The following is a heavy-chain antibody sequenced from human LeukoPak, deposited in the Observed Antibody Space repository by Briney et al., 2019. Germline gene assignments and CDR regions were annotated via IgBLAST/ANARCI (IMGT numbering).Heavy chain of an antibody. CDR3: ARDFGTTGWHTFDY. CDR2: TYYRSKWYN. J-gene: IGHJ4*02. V-gene: IGHV6-1*01. D-gene: IGHD6-19*01. CDR1: GDSLSSKNGA. Sequence: SQTLSLTCVVSGDSLSSKNGAWNWIRQSPSSGLEWLGRTYYRSKWYNDYAESMEGRMTISQDTSKNQYSLHLNSVTPDDTAVYYCARDFGTTGWHTFDYWGQGTLVTVSS.